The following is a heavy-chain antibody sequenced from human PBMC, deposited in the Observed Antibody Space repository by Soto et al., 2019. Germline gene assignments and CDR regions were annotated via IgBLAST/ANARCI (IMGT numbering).Heavy chain of an antibody. Sequence: TLSLTCAVYGGSFSGYYWSWIRQPPGKGLEWIGEINHSGSTNYNPSLKSRVTISVDASRNQFSLKLSSVTAADTAVYYCARGPIVGDYFLWGQGTLVTVYS. V-gene: IGHV4-34*01. D-gene: IGHD4-17*01. J-gene: IGHJ4*02. CDR2: INHSGST. CDR3: ARGPIVGDYFL. CDR1: GGSFSGYY.